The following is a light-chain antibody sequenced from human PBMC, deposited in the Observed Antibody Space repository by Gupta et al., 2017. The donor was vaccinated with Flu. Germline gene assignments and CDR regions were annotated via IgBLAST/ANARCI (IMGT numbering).Light chain of an antibody. J-gene: IGKJ1*01. V-gene: IGKV1-8*01. CDR2: AAS. CDR1: QGISSY. Sequence: AIRMTQSPSSFSASTGDRVTITCRASQGISSYLAWYQQKPVKAPKLLLYAASTLQSGVPSRFSGSGSATDFTLTISCLQSEDFATYYCLQDDSYPRTFGQGTKVEIK. CDR3: LQDDSYPRT.